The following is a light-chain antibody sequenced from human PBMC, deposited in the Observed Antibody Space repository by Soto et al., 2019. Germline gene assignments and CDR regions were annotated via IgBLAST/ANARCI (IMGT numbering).Light chain of an antibody. V-gene: IGKV1-33*01. J-gene: IGKJ5*01. Sequence: DIQMTPSLSSLSSSVVDTVTITVRASQDISHYLNWYQQQQGKALKLLIYDASNLHPGVQSRFRGSGSGTEFSLKITSMQTEDVATYYCKKYDDLPINCGKGARRAIK. CDR1: QDISHY. CDR3: KKYDDLPIN. CDR2: DAS.